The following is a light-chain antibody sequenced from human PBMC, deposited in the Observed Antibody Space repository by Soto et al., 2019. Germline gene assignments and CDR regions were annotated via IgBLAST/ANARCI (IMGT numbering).Light chain of an antibody. CDR3: HQLQYWPPIP. CDR1: QSISIS. CDR2: GAS. J-gene: IGKJ5*01. Sequence: MSEDLSCLSASVGDRVTITCRASQSISISLNWYQLKPGKAPNLLMYGASYLKSGVPTRFSGSGSGTDFTLTISSLEPEDSAVYYCHQLQYWPPIPSGQGTRLEIK. V-gene: IGKV1-39*01.